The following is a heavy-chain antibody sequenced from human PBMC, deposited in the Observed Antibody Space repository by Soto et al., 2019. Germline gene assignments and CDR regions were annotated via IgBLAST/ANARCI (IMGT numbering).Heavy chain of an antibody. J-gene: IGHJ4*02. V-gene: IGHV3-23*01. CDR2: ISASGGST. Sequence: GGSLRLSCAASGFTFSTYAIRWVRQAPGKGLEWVSGISASGGSTYYADSVKGRFTISRDNSKNTLYLQMNSLRAEDTAVYYCAKELSSGGYFDYWGQGTLVTVLL. CDR3: AKELSSGGYFDY. D-gene: IGHD6-19*01. CDR1: GFTFSTYA.